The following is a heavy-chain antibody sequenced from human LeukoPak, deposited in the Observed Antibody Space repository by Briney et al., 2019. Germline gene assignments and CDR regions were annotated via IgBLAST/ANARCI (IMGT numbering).Heavy chain of an antibody. Sequence: GGSLRLSCAASGFTFSSYGMHWVRQAPGKGLEWVAFIRYDGSNKYYADSVKGRFTISRDNSKNTLYLQMNSLRAADTAVYYCARVSVAPITMIVVVTREEAFDIWGQGTMVTVSS. J-gene: IGHJ3*02. D-gene: IGHD3-22*01. V-gene: IGHV3-30*02. CDR1: GFTFSSYG. CDR2: IRYDGSNK. CDR3: ARVSVAPITMIVVVTREEAFDI.